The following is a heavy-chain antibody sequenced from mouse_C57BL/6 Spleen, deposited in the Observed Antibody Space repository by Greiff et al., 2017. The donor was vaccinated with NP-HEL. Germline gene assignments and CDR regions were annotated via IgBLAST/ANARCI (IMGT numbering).Heavy chain of an antibody. Sequence: EVKVVESGGDLVKPGGSLKLSCAASGFTFSSYGMSWVRQTPDKRLEWVATISSGGSYTYYPDSVKGRFTISRDNAKNTLYLQMSSLKSEDTAMYYCARLGSIYCHCDVWGTGTTVTVSS. V-gene: IGHV5-6*01. CDR3: ARLGSIYCHCDV. J-gene: IGHJ1*03. CDR1: GFTFSSYG. D-gene: IGHD1-1*01. CDR2: ISSGGSYT.